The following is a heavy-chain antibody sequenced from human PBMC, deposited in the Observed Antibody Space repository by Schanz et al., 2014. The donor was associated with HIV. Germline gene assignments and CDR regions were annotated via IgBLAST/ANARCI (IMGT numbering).Heavy chain of an antibody. CDR3: AKCPTMVRGTCMLF. CDR2: ISGSGGST. CDR1: GFTFSDYA. V-gene: IGHV3-23*01. Sequence: EVQLLESGGGLVQPGGSLRLSCAASGFTFSDYARTWVRQAPGKGLEWVSAISGSGGSTYYADSVKGRFTISRDNSKNTLYLQMNSLRAEDTAVYYCAKCPTMVRGTCMLFWAQGTTLTVSS. D-gene: IGHD3-10*01. J-gene: IGHJ6*02.